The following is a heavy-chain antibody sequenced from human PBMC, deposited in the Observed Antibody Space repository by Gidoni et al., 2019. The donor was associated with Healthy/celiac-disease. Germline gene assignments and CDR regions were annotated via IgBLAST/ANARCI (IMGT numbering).Heavy chain of an antibody. V-gene: IGHV1-18*04. CDR2: ISAYNGNT. CDR3: ARDPAIYYYDSSGYRFDY. J-gene: IGHJ4*02. D-gene: IGHD3-22*01. CDR1: GYTFTSYG. Sequence: QVQLVQSGAEVKKPGASVTVSCKASGYTFTSYGISWVRQAPGQGLEWMGWISAYNGNTNYAQKLQGRVTMTTDTSTSTAYMELRSLRSDDTAVYYCARDPAIYYYDSSGYRFDYWGQGTLVTVSS.